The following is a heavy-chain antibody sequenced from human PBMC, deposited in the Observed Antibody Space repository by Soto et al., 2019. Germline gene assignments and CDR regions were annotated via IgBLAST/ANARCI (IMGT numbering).Heavy chain of an antibody. D-gene: IGHD2-8*01. Sequence: PGGSLRLSCSASGFTFSDHHMDWVRQAPGKALEWVGRARNKANSYTTAYAASVKGRFTISRDDSKNSLSLQMNSLKTEDTAVYFCARLMGTRFDLWGQGTLVTVSS. CDR2: ARNKANSYTT. CDR3: ARLMGTRFDL. J-gene: IGHJ4*02. V-gene: IGHV3-72*01. CDR1: GFTFSDHH.